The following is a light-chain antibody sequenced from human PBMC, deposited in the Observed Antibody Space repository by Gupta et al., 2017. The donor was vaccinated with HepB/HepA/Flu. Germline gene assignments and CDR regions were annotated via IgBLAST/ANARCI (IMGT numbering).Light chain of an antibody. CDR1: DSV. J-gene: IGLJ1*01. V-gene: IGLV2-8*01. Sequence: QSALTQPPSASGSPGQSVTISCTGTDSVSWYQQHPGKAPQLLIYDVTKRPSGVPDRFSGSKSGTTASMTVSGLQAEDDADYYCFSYAGNNNWVFGTGTKVTV. CDR3: FSYAGNNNWV. CDR2: DVT.